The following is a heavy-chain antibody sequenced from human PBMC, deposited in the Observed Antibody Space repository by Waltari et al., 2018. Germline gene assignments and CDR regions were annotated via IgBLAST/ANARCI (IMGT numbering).Heavy chain of an antibody. D-gene: IGHD3-22*01. J-gene: IGHJ3*02. CDR3: ATNYYDIAGRAFDI. V-gene: IGHV3-30*02. CDR1: GFTFSSYG. Sequence: QVQLVESGGGVVQPGGYLRLSCAASGFTFSSYGLHWVRPAPGKGLEWVAFIRYDGSNKYYADSVKGRFTISRDNSKNTLYLQMNSLRAEDTAVYYCATNYYDIAGRAFDIWGQGTMVTVSS. CDR2: IRYDGSNK.